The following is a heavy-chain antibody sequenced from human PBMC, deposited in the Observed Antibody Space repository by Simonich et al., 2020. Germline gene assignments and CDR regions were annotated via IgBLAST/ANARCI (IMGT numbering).Heavy chain of an antibody. V-gene: IGHV3-74*01. D-gene: IGHD4-4*01. CDR3: ARDYSNYDAFDI. J-gene: IGHJ3*02. CDR1: GFTFSGYW. Sequence: EVQLVESGGGLVQPGGSLRLSCAASGFTFSGYWMPWVRQAPGKGLVWVSRMNSDGSSTSYADSVKGRITISRDNAKNTLYLQMNSLRAEDTAVYYCARDYSNYDAFDIWGQGTMVTVSS. CDR2: MNSDGSST.